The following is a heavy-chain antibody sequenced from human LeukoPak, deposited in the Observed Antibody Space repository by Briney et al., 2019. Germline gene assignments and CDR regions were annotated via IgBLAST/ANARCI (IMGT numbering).Heavy chain of an antibody. J-gene: IGHJ4*02. Sequence: SQTLSLTCTVSGGSISSYSWSWIRQPPGKGLEWIGYIYYSGSTNYNPSLKSRVTISVDTSKNQFSLKLSSVTAADTAVYYCATSGYSSSWSSFDYWGQGTLVTVSS. CDR1: GGSISSYS. V-gene: IGHV4-59*01. D-gene: IGHD6-13*01. CDR3: ATSGYSSSWSSFDY. CDR2: IYYSGST.